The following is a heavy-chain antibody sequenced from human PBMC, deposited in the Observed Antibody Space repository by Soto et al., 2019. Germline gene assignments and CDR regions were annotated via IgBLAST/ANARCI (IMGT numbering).Heavy chain of an antibody. CDR3: ARERTQQQLDWFDP. J-gene: IGHJ5*02. Sequence: QVQLVESGGGLVKPGGSLRLSCAASGFTFSDYYMSWLRQAPGKGLEWVSYISTSGRTIFYADSVKGRFTISRDNAKNSMDLKMNSLRAADTAVYYCARERTQQQLDWFDPWCQGTLDTVSS. CDR2: ISTSGRTI. CDR1: GFTFSDYY. V-gene: IGHV3-11*01. D-gene: IGHD6-13*01.